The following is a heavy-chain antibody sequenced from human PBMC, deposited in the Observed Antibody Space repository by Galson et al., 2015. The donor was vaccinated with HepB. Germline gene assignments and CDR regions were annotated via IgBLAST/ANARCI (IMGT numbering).Heavy chain of an antibody. D-gene: IGHD1-26*01. Sequence: SLRLSCAASGFTFSSYAMHWVRQAPGKGLEWVAVISYDGSNKYYADSVKGRFTISRDNSKNTLYLQMNSLRAEDTAVYYCAREWGFRGSYSWGQGTLVTVSS. V-gene: IGHV3-30*04. CDR1: GFTFSSYA. CDR2: ISYDGSNK. CDR3: AREWGFRGSYS. J-gene: IGHJ4*02.